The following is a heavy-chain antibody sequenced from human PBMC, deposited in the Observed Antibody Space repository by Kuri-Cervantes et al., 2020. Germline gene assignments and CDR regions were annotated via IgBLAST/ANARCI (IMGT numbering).Heavy chain of an antibody. Sequence: GESLKISCAASGFTFSSYAMSWVRQAPGKGLEWVSAISGSGGSTYYADSVKGRFTISRDNSKNTLYLQMNSLRAEDTAVFYCARDSRIYSSRRNWFDSWGQGTLVTVSS. D-gene: IGHD2-2*01. CDR1: GFTFSSYA. CDR2: ISGSGGST. V-gene: IGHV3-23*01. CDR3: ARDSRIYSSRRNWFDS. J-gene: IGHJ5*01.